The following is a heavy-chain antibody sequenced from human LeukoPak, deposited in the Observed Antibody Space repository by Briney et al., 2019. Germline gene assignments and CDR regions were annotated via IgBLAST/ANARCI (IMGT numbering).Heavy chain of an antibody. D-gene: IGHD3-16*01. CDR1: GFTFNTYS. Sequence: GGSLRLSCAASGFTFNTYSMNWVRQAPGKGLEWVSYISSGSVTRYYADSVKGRFTITRDNAKNSLFLQMNSLRDEDTAVYYCARSLAFDLWGQGTVVSVSS. CDR2: ISSGSVTR. V-gene: IGHV3-48*02. CDR3: ARSLAFDL. J-gene: IGHJ3*01.